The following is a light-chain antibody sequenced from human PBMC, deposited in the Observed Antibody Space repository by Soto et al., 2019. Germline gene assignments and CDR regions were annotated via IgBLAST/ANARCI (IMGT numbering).Light chain of an antibody. J-gene: IGKJ1*01. Sequence: IVLTQSPATLSASPGESVILSCRASQTVDISLAWYQQKPGQAPRLLIYGASTRATDMPGTFSGRGSGTEFTLTITSLRPEDFGVYYCQQYRSWPRTFGQGTKVDIK. V-gene: IGKV3-15*01. CDR2: GAS. CDR1: QTVDIS. CDR3: QQYRSWPRT.